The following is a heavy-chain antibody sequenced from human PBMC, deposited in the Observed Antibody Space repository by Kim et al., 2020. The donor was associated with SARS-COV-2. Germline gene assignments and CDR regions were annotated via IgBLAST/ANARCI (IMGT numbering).Heavy chain of an antibody. CDR3: ARDNEDWSFDF. Sequence: GGSLRLSCQVCGFIFSGYYMDWVRQAPGKGLEWMGASRNGGNKHKTALAAYGKGRFSIERDDSKNILYLQMNSLEIEDTEMYFCARDNEDWSFDFWGEGNLDTV. CDR2: SRNGGNKHKT. D-gene: IGHD3-9*01. CDR1: GFIFSGYY. V-gene: IGHV3-72*01. J-gene: IGHJ4*02.